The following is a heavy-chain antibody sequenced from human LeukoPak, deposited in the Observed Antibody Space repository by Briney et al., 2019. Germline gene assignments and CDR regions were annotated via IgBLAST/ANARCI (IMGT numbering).Heavy chain of an antibody. J-gene: IGHJ4*02. Sequence: PGGSLRLSCAASGFTFSDYWMHWVRQAPGKGLVWVSRINSDGSIPTYADSVKGRFTISRDNAKKTLYLQMNSLRAEDTAVYYCAGEGNSVYYFDYWGREPGSPSPQ. CDR3: AGEGNSVYYFDY. V-gene: IGHV3-74*03. CDR1: GFTFSDYW. CDR2: INSDGSIP.